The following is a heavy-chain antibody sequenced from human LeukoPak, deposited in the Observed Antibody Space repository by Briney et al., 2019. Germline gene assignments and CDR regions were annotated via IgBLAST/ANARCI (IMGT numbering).Heavy chain of an antibody. CDR1: GYSISSGYY. CDR3: ARADYFVVGGYSFYFDY. V-gene: IGHV4-38-2*02. CDR2: GYHSGSN. J-gene: IGHJ4*02. D-gene: IGHD3-22*01. Sequence: SETLSLTCTVTGYSISSGYYWGWIRQPPGKGLEWISSGYHSGSNDYNPSLKTRVTISADTSKNQFSLKLSSVTAADTAVYYCARADYFVVGGYSFYFDYWGQGILVTVSP.